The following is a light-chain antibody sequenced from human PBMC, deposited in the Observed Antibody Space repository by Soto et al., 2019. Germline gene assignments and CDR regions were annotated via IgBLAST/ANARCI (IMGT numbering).Light chain of an antibody. V-gene: IGKV1-5*01. Sequence: DIQMTQSPSTLSASVGDRVTITCRASQTISISLAWYQQQPGKAPKLLIYDVSTLKRGVPSRFSGSRSGTEFTLFISSLQPDDFATYYCQQYHTFSYTFGQGTSLESK. J-gene: IGKJ2*01. CDR3: QQYHTFSYT. CDR1: QTISIS. CDR2: DVS.